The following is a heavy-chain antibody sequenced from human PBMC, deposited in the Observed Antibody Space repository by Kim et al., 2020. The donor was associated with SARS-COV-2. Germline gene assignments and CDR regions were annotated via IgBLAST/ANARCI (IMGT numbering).Heavy chain of an antibody. J-gene: IGHJ3*02. D-gene: IGHD6-13*01. V-gene: IGHV3-23*01. CDR1: GFTFSSYP. CDR3: AKPLYSTPDDAFDI. CDR2: ISTGGSTT. Sequence: GGSLRLSCAASGFTFSSYPMSWVRQAPGKGLEWVSGISTGGSTTNYADSVKGRFTVSRHNSQNTLYLQMNSLTAGDTAVYYCAKPLYSTPDDAFDIWGQG.